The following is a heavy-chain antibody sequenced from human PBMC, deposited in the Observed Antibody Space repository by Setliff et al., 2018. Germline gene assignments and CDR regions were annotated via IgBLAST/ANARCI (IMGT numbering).Heavy chain of an antibody. CDR1: GAAISTYY. J-gene: IGHJ6*03. CDR2: VSYGGST. V-gene: IGHV4-59*08. CDR3: ARTGTTYYYSCMDV. D-gene: IGHD3-22*01. Sequence: SETLSLTCAVSGAAISTYYWSWLRQPPGKGLEWIGYVSYGGSTKYNPSLESRVTISLDAPKNQFSLKLTSVTAADTAVYYRARTGTTYYYSCMDVWGKGTTVTVSS.